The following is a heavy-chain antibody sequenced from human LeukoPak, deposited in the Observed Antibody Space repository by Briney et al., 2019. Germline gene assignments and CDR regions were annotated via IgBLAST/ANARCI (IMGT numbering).Heavy chain of an antibody. CDR1: GYTFTGYY. CDR2: INPNSGDS. V-gene: IGHV1-2*02. D-gene: IGHD3-10*01. CDR3: ARGRDEIDY. J-gene: IGHJ4*02. Sequence: ASVKVSGKASGYTFTGYYMHWVRQAPGQGLEWMGWINPNSGDSNIAQNFQIRVTMTRDKSISTIYMELRRLRFDDTAVYYCARGRDEIDYWGQGTLVTVSS.